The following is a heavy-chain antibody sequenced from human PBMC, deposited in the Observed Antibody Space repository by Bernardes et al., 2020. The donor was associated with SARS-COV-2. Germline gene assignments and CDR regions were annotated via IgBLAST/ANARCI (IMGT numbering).Heavy chain of an antibody. Sequence: ASVKVSCKASGYTFTSCGISWVRQAPGQGLEWMGWISAYNGNTNYAQKLQGRVTMTTDTSTSTAYMELRSLRSDDTAVYYCARAQWEQYYFDSWGQGTLVTVSS. CDR2: ISAYNGNT. D-gene: IGHD1-26*01. V-gene: IGHV1-18*01. CDR1: GYTFTSCG. CDR3: ARAQWEQYYFDS. J-gene: IGHJ4*02.